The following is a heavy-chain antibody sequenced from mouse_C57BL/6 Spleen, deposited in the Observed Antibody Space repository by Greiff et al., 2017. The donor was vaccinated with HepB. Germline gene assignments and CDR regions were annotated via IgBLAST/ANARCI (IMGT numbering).Heavy chain of an antibody. Sequence: QVQLQQPGAELVKPGASVKLSCKASGYTFTSYWMHWVKQRPGQGLEWIGMIHPNSGSTNYNEKFKSKATLTVDKSSSTAYMQLSSLTSEDSAVYYCAAFITTVVDWYFDVWGTGTTVTVSS. V-gene: IGHV1-64*01. CDR2: IHPNSGST. CDR1: GYTFTSYW. CDR3: AAFITTVVDWYFDV. J-gene: IGHJ1*03. D-gene: IGHD1-1*01.